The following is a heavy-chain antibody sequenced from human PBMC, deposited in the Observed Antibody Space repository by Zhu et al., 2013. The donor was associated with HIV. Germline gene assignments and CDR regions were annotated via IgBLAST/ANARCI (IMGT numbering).Heavy chain of an antibody. J-gene: IGHJ6*02. D-gene: IGHD4-17*01. CDR1: GGTFSSYA. V-gene: IGHV1-69*01. Sequence: QVQLVQSGAEVKKPGSSVKVSCKASGGTFSSYAISWVRQAPGQGLEWMGGIIPIFGTANYAQKFQGRVTITADESTSTAYMELSSLRSEDTAVYYCARGYGDYFVRSRLNKDYYYYGMDVWGQGTTVTVSS. CDR3: ARGYGDYFVRSRLNKDYYYYGMDV. CDR2: IIPIFGTA.